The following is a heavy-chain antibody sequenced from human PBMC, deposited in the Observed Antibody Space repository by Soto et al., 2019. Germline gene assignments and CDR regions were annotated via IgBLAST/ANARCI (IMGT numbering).Heavy chain of an antibody. V-gene: IGHV3-53*01. CDR2: IYSGGST. CDR1: EFTVSSIY. D-gene: IGHD1-26*01. J-gene: IGHJ6*02. CDR3: AGRVGATNYGMDV. Sequence: PGGSLRLSCAASEFTVSSIYMNWVRQAPGKGLECVSTIYSGGSTYYADSVKGRFTISRDNSKNTLYLQMNNLRAEDTAVYYCAGRVGATNYGMDVWGQGTTVTVSS.